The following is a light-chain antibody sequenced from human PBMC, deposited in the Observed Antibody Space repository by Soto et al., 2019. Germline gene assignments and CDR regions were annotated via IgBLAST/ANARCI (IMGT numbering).Light chain of an antibody. J-gene: IGLJ2*01. CDR1: RGHNTYA. CDR2: LNSDGSH. V-gene: IGLV4-69*01. Sequence: QLVLTQSPSASASPGASVKLTCTLSRGHNTYAIAWHQQQPEKGPRFLMKLNSDGSHSKGDGIPDRFSGSSSGAERYLTISSLQSEDEADYYCQTWGSGTVVFGGGTKLTVL. CDR3: QTWGSGTVV.